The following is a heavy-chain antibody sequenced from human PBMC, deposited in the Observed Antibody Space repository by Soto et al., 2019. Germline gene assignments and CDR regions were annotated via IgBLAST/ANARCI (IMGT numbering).Heavy chain of an antibody. CDR2: INHSGST. V-gene: IGHV4-34*01. J-gene: IGHJ5*02. D-gene: IGHD6-6*01. CDR3: ARLKKAAARHYWFDP. CDR1: GGSFSGYY. Sequence: SETLSLTCAVYGGSFSGYYWSRIRQPPGKGLEWIGEINHSGSTNYNPSLKSRVTISVDTSKNQFSLKLSSVTAADTAVYYCARLKKAAARHYWFDPWGQGTLVTVSS.